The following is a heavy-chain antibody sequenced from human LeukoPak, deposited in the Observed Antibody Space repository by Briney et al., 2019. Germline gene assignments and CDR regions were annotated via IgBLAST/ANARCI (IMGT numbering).Heavy chain of an antibody. Sequence: SETLSLTCTVSGGSMSPYYWSWIRQPPGEGLEWIGYIYYSGSTNYNPSLKSRVTISVDTSKNQFSLKLTSVTAADTAVYYCARDRSGWYSDYWGQGTLVTVSS. CDR1: GGSMSPYY. V-gene: IGHV4-59*01. D-gene: IGHD6-19*01. CDR2: IYYSGST. CDR3: ARDRSGWYSDY. J-gene: IGHJ4*02.